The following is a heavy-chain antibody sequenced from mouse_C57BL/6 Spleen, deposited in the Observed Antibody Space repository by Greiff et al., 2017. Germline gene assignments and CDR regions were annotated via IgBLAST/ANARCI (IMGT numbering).Heavy chain of an antibody. D-gene: IGHD1-1*01. Sequence: EVQLQQSGGGLVKPGGSLKLSCAASGFTFSDYGMHWVRQAPEKGLEWVAYISSGSSTIYYADTVKGRFTISRDNAKNTLFLQMTSLRSEDTAMYYCARPGSSSAWFAYWGQGTLVTVSA. V-gene: IGHV5-17*01. J-gene: IGHJ3*01. CDR3: ARPGSSSAWFAY. CDR2: ISSGSSTI. CDR1: GFTFSDYG.